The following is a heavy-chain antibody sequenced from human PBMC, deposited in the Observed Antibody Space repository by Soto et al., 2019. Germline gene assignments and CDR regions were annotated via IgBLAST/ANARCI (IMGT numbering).Heavy chain of an antibody. CDR1: GFTFSNYA. CDR3: ARGSNGYHFDY. J-gene: IGHJ4*02. V-gene: IGHV3-64*01. D-gene: IGHD5-12*01. Sequence: EVQLVESGGGLVQPGGSLRLSCAASGFTFSNYAMHWVRQAPGKGLEYVSVISSNGGSTYYGNSVKGRFSISRDNSKNTLYRQMGSLRAEDMVVYYCARGSNGYHFDYWGQGTLVTVSS. CDR2: ISSNGGST.